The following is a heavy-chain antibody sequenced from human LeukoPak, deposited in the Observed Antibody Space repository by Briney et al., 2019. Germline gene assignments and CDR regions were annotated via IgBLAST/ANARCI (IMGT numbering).Heavy chain of an antibody. CDR2: ISYDGSNK. J-gene: IGHJ4*02. CDR1: GFTFSSYG. D-gene: IGHD2-15*01. CDR3: AKGGALGYCSGGSCYSHPPDY. V-gene: IGHV3-30*18. Sequence: GRSLRLSCAASGFTFSSYGMHWVRQAPGKGLEWVAVISYDGSNKYYADSVKGRFTISRDNSKNTLYLQMNSLRAEDTAVYYCAKGGALGYCSGGSCYSHPPDYWGQGTLVTVSS.